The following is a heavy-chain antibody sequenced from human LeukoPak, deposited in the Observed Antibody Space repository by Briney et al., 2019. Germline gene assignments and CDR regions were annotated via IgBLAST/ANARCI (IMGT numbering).Heavy chain of an antibody. J-gene: IGHJ4*02. CDR2: FSGSGGST. CDR1: GFTFSSYA. D-gene: IGHD2/OR15-2a*01. CDR3: ARSGLSRFGF. Sequence: PGGSLRLSSAASGFTFSSYAMSWVRQAPGKGLEWVSAFSGSGGSTYYADSVKGRFTISRDNSRNTLYLQMNSLRAEDTAVYYCARSGLSRFGFWGQGTLVTVSS. V-gene: IGHV3-23*01.